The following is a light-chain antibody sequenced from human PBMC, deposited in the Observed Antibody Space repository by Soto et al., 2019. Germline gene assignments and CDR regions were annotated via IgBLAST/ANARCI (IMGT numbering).Light chain of an antibody. Sequence: QTVVTQPPSASGTPGQRVTISCSGSSSNIGSNTVNWYQQLPGTAPKLLIYSNNQRPTGGPDRFSGSKSGTSGSLAISGLQSEDEAHYYCAAWDDSLSGVVFGGGTKLTVL. J-gene: IGLJ2*01. CDR3: AAWDDSLSGVV. CDR2: SNN. CDR1: SSNIGSNT. V-gene: IGLV1-44*01.